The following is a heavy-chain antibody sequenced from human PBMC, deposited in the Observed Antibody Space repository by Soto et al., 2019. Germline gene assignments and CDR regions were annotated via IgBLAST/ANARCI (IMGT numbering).Heavy chain of an antibody. CDR1: GGTFSSYA. J-gene: IGHJ4*02. Sequence: SVKVSCKASGGTFSSYAISWVRQAPGQGLEWMGGIIPIFGTANYAQKFRGRVTITADESTSTAYMELSSLRSEDTAVYYCARVGYYDSSGYYGYWGQGTLVTVSS. CDR3: ARVGYYDSSGYYGY. CDR2: IIPIFGTA. D-gene: IGHD3-22*01. V-gene: IGHV1-69*13.